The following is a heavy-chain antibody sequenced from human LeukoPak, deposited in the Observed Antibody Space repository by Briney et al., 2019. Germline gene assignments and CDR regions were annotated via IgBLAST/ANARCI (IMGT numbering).Heavy chain of an antibody. CDR3: ARDGRFGELFDY. V-gene: IGHV1-18*01. Sequence: ASVKVSCKASGYTFTSYGISWVRQAPGQGPEWMGWISGYNGNTNYAQKYQGRVTMTTDTSTSTAYMELRSLRSDDTAVYYCARDGRFGELFDYWGQGTLVTVSS. CDR1: GYTFTSYG. D-gene: IGHD3-10*01. J-gene: IGHJ4*02. CDR2: ISGYNGNT.